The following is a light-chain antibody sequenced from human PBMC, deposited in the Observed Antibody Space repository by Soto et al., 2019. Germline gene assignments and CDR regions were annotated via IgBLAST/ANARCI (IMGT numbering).Light chain of an antibody. Sequence: DIVMTQSPDSLAVALVERGTISLEASQTISYTSINKTYLAWYQQRPGQPPKLLIYWASIRGSGVPDRLSGSGFGTDFTLTISSLQTEDVAVYYCQQYFSYPLTFGGGTKVDIK. CDR3: QQYFSYPLT. J-gene: IGKJ4*01. CDR1: QTISYTSINKTY. CDR2: WAS. V-gene: IGKV4-1*01.